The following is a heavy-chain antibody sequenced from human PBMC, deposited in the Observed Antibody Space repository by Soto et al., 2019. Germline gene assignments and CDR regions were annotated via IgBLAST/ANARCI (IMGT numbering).Heavy chain of an antibody. CDR3: ARSQGSSTSLEIYYYYYYGMDV. CDR1: GGTFSSYA. CDR2: IIPIFGTA. D-gene: IGHD2-2*01. J-gene: IGHJ6*02. V-gene: IGHV1-69*13. Sequence: GASVKVSCKASGGTFSSYAISWVRQAPGQGLEWMGGIIPIFGTANYAQKFQGRVTITADESTSTAYMELSSQRSEDTAVYYCARSQGSSTSLEIYYYYYYGMDVWGQGTTVTVSS.